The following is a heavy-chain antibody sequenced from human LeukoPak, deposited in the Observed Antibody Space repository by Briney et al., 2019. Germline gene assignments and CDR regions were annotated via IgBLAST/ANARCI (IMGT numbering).Heavy chain of an antibody. CDR2: INHSGST. Sequence: SETLSLTCAVYGGSFSGYYWSWIRQPPGKGLEWIGEINHSGSTNYNPSPKSRVTISVDTSKNQFSLKLSSVTAADTAVYYCASLIRSSGYYFSYWGQGTLVTVSS. D-gene: IGHD3-22*01. J-gene: IGHJ4*02. V-gene: IGHV4-34*01. CDR1: GGSFSGYY. CDR3: ASLIRSSGYYFSY.